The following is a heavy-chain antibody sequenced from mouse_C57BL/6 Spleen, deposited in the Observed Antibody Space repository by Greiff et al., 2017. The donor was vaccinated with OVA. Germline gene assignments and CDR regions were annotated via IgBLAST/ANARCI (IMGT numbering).Heavy chain of an antibody. V-gene: IGHV1-52*01. CDR3: ARSGGYDPYYAMDY. J-gene: IGHJ4*01. CDR1: GYTFTSYW. D-gene: IGHD2-2*01. CDR2: IDPSDSET. Sequence: VQLQQSGAELVRPGSSVKLSCKASGYTFTSYWMHWVKQRPIQGLEWIGNIDPSDSETHYNQKFKDKATLTVDKSSSTAYMQLSSLTSEDSAVYYCARSGGYDPYYAMDYWGQGTSVTVSS.